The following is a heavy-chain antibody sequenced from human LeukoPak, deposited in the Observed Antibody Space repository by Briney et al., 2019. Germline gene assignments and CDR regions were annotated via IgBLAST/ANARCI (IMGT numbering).Heavy chain of an antibody. J-gene: IGHJ4*02. CDR3: TKFDYAAFEY. Sequence: GGSLRLSCAAFGFTFSNAWMSWVRQAPGKRLEWVGRVKSKTNGGTTDYAAPVKGRFTISRDDSKNTLYLQMNSLKTEDTAVYYCTKFDYAAFEYWGQGALVTVSS. CDR1: GFTFSNAW. D-gene: IGHD4-17*01. V-gene: IGHV3-15*01. CDR2: VKSKTNGGTT.